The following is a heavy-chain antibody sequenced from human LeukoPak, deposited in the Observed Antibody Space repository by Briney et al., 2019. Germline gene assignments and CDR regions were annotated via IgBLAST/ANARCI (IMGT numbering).Heavy chain of an antibody. V-gene: IGHV3-64*01. D-gene: IGHD2-2*01. CDR3: ARAKGDIVVVPADY. Sequence: PGGSLRLSCAASGFTFSSYAMHWVRQAPGKGLEYVSAISSNGGSTYYANSVKGRFTISRDNSKNTLYLQMGSLRAEDMAVYYCARAKGDIVVVPADYWGQGTLVTVSS. CDR1: GFTFSSYA. J-gene: IGHJ4*02. CDR2: ISSNGGST.